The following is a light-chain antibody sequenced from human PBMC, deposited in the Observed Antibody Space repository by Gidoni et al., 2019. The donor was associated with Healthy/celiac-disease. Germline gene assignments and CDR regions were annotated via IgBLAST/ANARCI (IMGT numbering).Light chain of an antibody. J-gene: IGKJ4*01. CDR2: LGS. Sequence: DIVMTQSPLSLPVTPGEPASISCRSSQSLLSSNGYTYLDWYLQKPGQSPQLLIYLGSNRASGVPDRFSGSGSGTNFTLKISRVEAEDVGVYYCMQALQTPSFGGGTKVEIK. CDR3: MQALQTPS. V-gene: IGKV2-28*01. CDR1: QSLLSSNGYTY.